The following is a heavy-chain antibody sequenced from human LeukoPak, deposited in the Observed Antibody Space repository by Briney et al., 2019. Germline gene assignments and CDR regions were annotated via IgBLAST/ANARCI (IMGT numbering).Heavy chain of an antibody. V-gene: IGHV3-11*05. CDR1: GFTFSDYY. CDR2: ISSTSSYT. CDR3: ARENGTSTTFHY. D-gene: IGHD2-2*01. Sequence: GGSLRLSCAASGFTFSDYYMNWIRQAPGKGLEWVSYISSTSSYTNYADSVKGRYTISRDNAKNSLYLQLNSLRAEDTAVYYCARENGTSTTFHYWGQGTLVTVSS. J-gene: IGHJ4*02.